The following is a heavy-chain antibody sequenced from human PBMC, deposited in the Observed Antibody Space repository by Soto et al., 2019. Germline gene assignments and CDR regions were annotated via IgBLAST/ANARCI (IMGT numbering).Heavy chain of an antibody. Sequence: QITLKESGTTLVKPTQTLTLTCTFSGFSLSTSGVGVGWIRQPPGKALEWLALIYWDDDKRYSPSLKSRLTITKDTSKNQVVLTMTNIDPVDTATYYCAHIYDSSGYSPYWGQGTLVTVSS. CDR1: GFSLSTSGVG. CDR3: AHIYDSSGYSPY. D-gene: IGHD3-22*01. J-gene: IGHJ4*02. V-gene: IGHV2-5*02. CDR2: IYWDDDK.